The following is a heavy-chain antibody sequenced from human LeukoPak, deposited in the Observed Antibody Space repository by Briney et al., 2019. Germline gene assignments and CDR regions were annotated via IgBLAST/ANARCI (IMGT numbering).Heavy chain of an antibody. Sequence: ASVKVSCKASGYSFTNYGISWVRQAPGQGLEWMGWISAYNGNTKYAQKLQGRVTMTRDMSTSTVHMELSSLRSEDTAVYYCARVAAEVVGVPGAIGFGWLRRDYYYMDVWGKGTPVTVSS. CDR2: ISAYNGNT. D-gene: IGHD2-2*02. CDR3: ARVAAEVVGVPGAIGFGWLRRDYYYMDV. CDR1: GYSFTNYG. J-gene: IGHJ6*03. V-gene: IGHV1-18*01.